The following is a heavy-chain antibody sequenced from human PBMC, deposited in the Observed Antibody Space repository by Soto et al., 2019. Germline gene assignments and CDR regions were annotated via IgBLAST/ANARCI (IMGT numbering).Heavy chain of an antibody. CDR1: GYTFTSFY. D-gene: IGHD1-26*01. J-gene: IGHJ5*02. Sequence: ASVKVSCKASGYTFTSFYMHWVRQAPGQGLEWMGIINPTGGSTTYAQTFQDRVTMTTDTSTSTAYMELRSLRSDDTAVYYCARDRVVGATYNWFDPWGQGTLVTVSS. V-gene: IGHV1-46*01. CDR3: ARDRVVGATYNWFDP. CDR2: INPTGGST.